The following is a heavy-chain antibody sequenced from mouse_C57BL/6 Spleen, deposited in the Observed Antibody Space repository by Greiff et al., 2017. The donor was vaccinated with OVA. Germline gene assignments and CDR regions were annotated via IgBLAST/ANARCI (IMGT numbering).Heavy chain of an antibody. D-gene: IGHD1-1*01. Sequence: QVQLQQPGAELVKPGASVKMSCKASGYTFTSYWITWVKQRPGQGLEWIGDIYPGSGSTNYNEKFKSKATLTVDTSSSPAYMQLSSLTSEDSAVYYDASITTVVATGDYCGYWGQGTTLTVSS. V-gene: IGHV1-55*01. J-gene: IGHJ2*01. CDR3: ASITTVVATGDYCGY. CDR1: GYTFTSYW. CDR2: IYPGSGST.